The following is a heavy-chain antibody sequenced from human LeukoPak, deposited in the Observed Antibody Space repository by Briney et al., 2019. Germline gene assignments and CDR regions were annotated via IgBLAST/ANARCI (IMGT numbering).Heavy chain of an antibody. CDR1: GFTFSSYA. CDR3: VKVVTGYWYFDY. V-gene: IGHV3-23*01. CDR2: IGGSGGST. D-gene: IGHD3-9*01. J-gene: IGHJ4*02. Sequence: PGGSLRLSCAASGFTFSSYAMTWVRQAPGKGLEWVSTIGGSGGSTHYADSVKGRFTISRDNSKNTLYLQMNSLRAEDTALYYCVKVVTGYWYFDYWGQGTLVTVSS.